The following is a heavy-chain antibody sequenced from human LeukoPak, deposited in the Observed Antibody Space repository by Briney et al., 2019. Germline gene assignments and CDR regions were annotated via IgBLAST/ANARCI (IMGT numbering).Heavy chain of an antibody. V-gene: IGHV4-39*01. Sequence: SATLSLTCTVFGDSISNTNYYWDWVRQPPGKGLEWIGNVYYGGTTYYTPSLKSRVTISVDSSRNQFSLKLRSVTAADTGVYYCAASEGKYASGWYASYYFDAWGRGTLVAVST. CDR3: AASEGKYASGWYASYYFDA. CDR2: VYYGGTT. CDR1: GDSISNTNYY. D-gene: IGHD6-19*01. J-gene: IGHJ4*02.